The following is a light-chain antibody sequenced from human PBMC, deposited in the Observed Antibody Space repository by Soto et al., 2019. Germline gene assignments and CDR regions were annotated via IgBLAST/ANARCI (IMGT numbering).Light chain of an antibody. CDR2: EVS. V-gene: IGKV2D-29*01. CDR3: LQSLHFPLT. Sequence: EIVMTQTPLSLSVTPGQSASISCRSSQTLLHSNGKSYLYWYLQKAGQAPQLLIYEVSKRFSGVPDRFSGSGAGTDFTLKISRVEAEDVGVYYCLQSLHFPLTFGGGNKVEIK. CDR1: QTLLHSNGKSY. J-gene: IGKJ4*01.